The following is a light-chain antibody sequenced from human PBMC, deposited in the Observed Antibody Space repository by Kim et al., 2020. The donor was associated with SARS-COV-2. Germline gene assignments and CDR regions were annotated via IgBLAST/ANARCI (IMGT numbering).Light chain of an antibody. Sequence: VSPGQTASITCSGDKLGHKYACWYQQKPGQSPVLVIYQDSKRPSGIPERFSGSNSGNTATLTISGTQAMDEADYYCQAWDSSTRVVFGGGTQLTVL. CDR2: QDS. CDR1: KLGHKY. V-gene: IGLV3-1*01. J-gene: IGLJ2*01. CDR3: QAWDSSTRVV.